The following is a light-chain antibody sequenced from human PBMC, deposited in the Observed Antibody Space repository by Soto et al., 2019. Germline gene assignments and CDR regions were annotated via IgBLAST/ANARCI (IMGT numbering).Light chain of an antibody. J-gene: IGLJ2*01. CDR2: DVS. CDR1: SSDVGGYNY. Sequence: QSALTQPASVSGSPGQSITISCTGTSSDVGGYNYVSWYQQHPGKAPKLMIYDVSNRPSGVSNRFSGSKSGNTASLTISGLQAEDEADYYCSSYTSSGTLGVFGAGTELTVL. CDR3: SSYTSSGTLGV. V-gene: IGLV2-14*01.